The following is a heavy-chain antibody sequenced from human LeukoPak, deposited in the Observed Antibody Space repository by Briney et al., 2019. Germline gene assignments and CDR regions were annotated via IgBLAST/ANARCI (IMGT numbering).Heavy chain of an antibody. CDR2: IKQDGSEK. CDR1: GFTFSSYW. V-gene: IGHV3-7*01. D-gene: IGHD1-26*01. Sequence: GGSLRLSCAASGFTFSSYWMSWVRQAPGKGLEWVANIKQDGSEKYYVDSVKGRFTTSRDNAKNSLYLQMNSLRAEDTAVYYCARAAVGATFDYWGQGTLVTVSS. J-gene: IGHJ4*02. CDR3: ARAAVGATFDY.